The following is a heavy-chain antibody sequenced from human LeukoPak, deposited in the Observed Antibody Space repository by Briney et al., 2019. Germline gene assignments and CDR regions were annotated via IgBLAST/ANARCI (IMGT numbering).Heavy chain of an antibody. Sequence: GGSLRLSCAASGFTFSSYGMHWVRQAPGKGLEWVAVISYDGSNKYYADSVKGRFTISRDNSKNTLYLQMNSLRAEDTAVYYCAKELPXYYGSGSYPSYYYGMDVWGQGTTVTVSS. CDR1: GFTFSSYG. J-gene: IGHJ6*02. CDR3: AKELPXYYGSGSYPSYYYGMDV. CDR2: ISYDGSNK. V-gene: IGHV3-30*18. D-gene: IGHD3-10*01.